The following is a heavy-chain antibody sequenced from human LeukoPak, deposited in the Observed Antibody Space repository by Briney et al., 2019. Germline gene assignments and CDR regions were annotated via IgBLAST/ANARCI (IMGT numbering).Heavy chain of an antibody. CDR3: ARAPTYYYDSGVGP. CDR1: GGSFSGYY. Sequence: SETLSLTCAVYGGSFSGYYWSWIRQPPGKGLEWIGEINHSGSTNYNPSLKSRVTISVDTSKNQFSLKLSSVTAADTAVYYCARAPTYYYDSGVGPWGQGTLVTVSS. J-gene: IGHJ5*02. V-gene: IGHV4-34*01. CDR2: INHSGST. D-gene: IGHD3-10*01.